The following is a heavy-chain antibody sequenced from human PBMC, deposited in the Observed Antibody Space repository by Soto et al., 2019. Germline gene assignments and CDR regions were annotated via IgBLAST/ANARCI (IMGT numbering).Heavy chain of an antibody. Sequence: QVQLVESGGGVVQPGRSLRLSCAASGFTFTTYAIHWVRQAPGKGLEWVAVISNDGRGKYYADSVKGRFTISRDNSKNTLYLQMNSLRSDDTAVYYCARDQCFGGGRSCYYFDFWGQGPLVTVSS. D-gene: IGHD2-15*01. V-gene: IGHV3-30*04. CDR1: GFTFTTYA. CDR3: ARDQCFGGGRSCYYFDF. CDR2: ISNDGRGK. J-gene: IGHJ4*02.